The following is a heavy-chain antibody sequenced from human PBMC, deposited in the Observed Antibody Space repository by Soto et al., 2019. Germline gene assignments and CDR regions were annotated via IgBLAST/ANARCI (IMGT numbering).Heavy chain of an antibody. CDR3: AHSPWGSAPDY. CDR1: GFPLSARGVG. Sequence: QITLKESGPTLVKPTETLTLTCTVSGFPLSARGVGVGWIRQPPGKALEWLAVIYWNDDKRYSPSLKSRLTITKDTSKNQVVLTMTNTGPVDTAKYYCAHSPWGSAPDYWGQGTLVTVSS. J-gene: IGHJ4*02. V-gene: IGHV2-5*01. CDR2: IYWNDDK. D-gene: IGHD3-16*01.